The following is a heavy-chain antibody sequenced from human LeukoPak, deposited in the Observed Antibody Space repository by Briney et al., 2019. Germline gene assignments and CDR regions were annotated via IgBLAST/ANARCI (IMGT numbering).Heavy chain of an antibody. Sequence: GRSLRLSCAASGFTFSSYGMHWVRQAPGKGLEWVAVISYDGSNKYYADSVKGRFAISRDNSKNTLYLQMNSLRAEDTAVYYCAKDLFQLRYFDWLTDYYGMDVWGQGTTVTVSS. CDR2: ISYDGSNK. D-gene: IGHD3-9*01. CDR1: GFTFSSYG. V-gene: IGHV3-30*18. J-gene: IGHJ6*02. CDR3: AKDLFQLRYFDWLTDYYGMDV.